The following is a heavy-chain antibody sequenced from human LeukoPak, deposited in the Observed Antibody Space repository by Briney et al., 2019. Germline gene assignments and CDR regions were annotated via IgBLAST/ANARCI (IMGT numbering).Heavy chain of an antibody. V-gene: IGHV3-11*01. Sequence: GGSLRLSCAASGFTFSDYYMSWVRQAPGKGLEWVSYISSSGSTIYYADSVKGRFTISRDNAKNSLYLQMNSLRAEDTAVYYCARVGSGSYYKFSRIYYYYMDVWGKGTTVTISS. D-gene: IGHD3-10*01. CDR3: ARVGSGSYYKFSRIYYYYMDV. CDR1: GFTFSDYY. J-gene: IGHJ6*03. CDR2: ISSSGSTI.